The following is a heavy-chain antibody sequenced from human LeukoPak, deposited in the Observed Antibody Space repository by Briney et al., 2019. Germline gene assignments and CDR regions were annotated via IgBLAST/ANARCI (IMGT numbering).Heavy chain of an antibody. D-gene: IGHD4-17*01. CDR3: ARDTLDYGDYDYFDY. Sequence: PGRSLRLSCAASGFTFSSYAMHWVRQAPGKGLEWVAVISYDGSNKYYADSVKGRFTISRDNSKNTLYLQMNSLRAEDTAVYYCARDTLDYGDYDYFDYWGQGTLVTVSS. V-gene: IGHV3-30-3*01. J-gene: IGHJ4*02. CDR2: ISYDGSNK. CDR1: GFTFSSYA.